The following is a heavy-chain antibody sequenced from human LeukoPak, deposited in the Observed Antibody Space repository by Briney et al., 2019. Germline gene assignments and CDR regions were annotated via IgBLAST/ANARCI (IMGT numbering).Heavy chain of an antibody. CDR3: ARGARPVGY. CDR2: INHSGST. J-gene: IGHJ4*02. Sequence: PSETLSLTCAVYGGSFSGYYWSWIRQPPGKGLEWIGEINHSGSTNYNPSLKSRVTISVDTPKNQFSLKLSSVTAADAAVYCCARGARPVGYWGQGTLVTVSS. D-gene: IGHD6-25*01. V-gene: IGHV4-34*01. CDR1: GGSFSGYY.